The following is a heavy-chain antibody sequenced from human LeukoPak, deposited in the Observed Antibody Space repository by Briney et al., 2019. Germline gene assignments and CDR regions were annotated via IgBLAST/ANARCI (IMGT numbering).Heavy chain of an antibody. Sequence: GGSLRLSCATSGFTFTDYPMNWVRQAPGKGLEWVSNIRTTAEGANYAYYADSVKGRVTISRHDAKNTLYLHMNSLRDDNTAVYYCATDQRYAFDYWGQGILVTVSS. CDR1: GFTFTDYP. D-gene: IGHD3-9*01. J-gene: IGHJ4*02. CDR2: IRTTAEGANYA. V-gene: IGHV3-48*02. CDR3: ATDQRYAFDY.